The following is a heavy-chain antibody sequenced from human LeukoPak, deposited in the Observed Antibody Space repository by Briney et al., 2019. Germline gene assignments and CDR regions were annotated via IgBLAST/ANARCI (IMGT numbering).Heavy chain of an antibody. CDR1: GYTFTSYG. J-gene: IGHJ6*02. CDR3: ARDCEYSSGCHDGMDV. D-gene: IGHD6-19*01. Sequence: GASVKVSCKASGYTFTSYGISWVRQAPGQGLEWMGWISADNGNTTYAQKLQGRVTMTTDTSTSTAYMELRSLRSDDTAVYYCARDCEYSSGCHDGMDVWGQGTPVTLS. CDR2: ISADNGNT. V-gene: IGHV1-18*01.